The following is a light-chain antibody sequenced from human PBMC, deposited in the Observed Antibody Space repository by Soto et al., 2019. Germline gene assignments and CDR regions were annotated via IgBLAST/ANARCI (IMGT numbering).Light chain of an antibody. J-gene: IGKJ5*01. V-gene: IGKV1-33*01. CDR1: QDIGDS. Sequence: DIQMTQSPSSLSASVGARVTISCQASQDIGDSLNWYQQKEGRTPKLLIYDSLHLEPGVPSRFNCSRSGTRFSLTISSMQPEDVATYFCQQYGSLPITFGQGTQL. CDR2: DSL. CDR3: QQYGSLPIT.